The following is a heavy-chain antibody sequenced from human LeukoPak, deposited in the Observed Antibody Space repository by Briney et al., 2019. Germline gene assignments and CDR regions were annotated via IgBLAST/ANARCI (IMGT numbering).Heavy chain of an antibody. D-gene: IGHD6-6*01. Sequence: PSETLSLTCTVSGGSISSYYWSWTRQPPGKGLEWIGYIYTSGSTNYNPSLKSRVTISVDTSKNQFPLKLSSVTAADTAVYYCARGLYSSSSWGYYYYYYMDVWGKGPRSPSP. CDR3: ARGLYSSSSWGYYYYYYMDV. CDR2: IYTSGST. J-gene: IGHJ6*03. V-gene: IGHV4-4*09. CDR1: GGSISSYY.